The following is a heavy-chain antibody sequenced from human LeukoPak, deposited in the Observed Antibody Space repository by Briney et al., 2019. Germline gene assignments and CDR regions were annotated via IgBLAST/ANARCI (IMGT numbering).Heavy chain of an antibody. D-gene: IGHD6-19*01. Sequence: ASVKVSCKASGYTFTTYGISWVRQAPGQGLEWMGWISAYNGNTNYAQKFRGRVTMTTDTSTSTAYMELRSLRSDDTAVYYCARDPTIAVAGPGYWGQGTLVTVSS. V-gene: IGHV1-18*01. CDR2: ISAYNGNT. CDR1: GYTFTTYG. CDR3: ARDPTIAVAGPGY. J-gene: IGHJ4*02.